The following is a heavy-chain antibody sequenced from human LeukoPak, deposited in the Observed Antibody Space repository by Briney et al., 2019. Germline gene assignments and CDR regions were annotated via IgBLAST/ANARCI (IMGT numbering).Heavy chain of an antibody. V-gene: IGHV3-11*01. CDR2: ISSSGSTI. Sequence: GGSLRLSCAASGFTFSDYYMGWIRQAPGKGLEWVSYISSSGSTIYYADSVKGRFTISRDNAKNSLYLQMNSLRAEDTAVYYCARSLWFGDAFDIWGQGTMVTVSS. J-gene: IGHJ3*02. CDR1: GFTFSDYY. CDR3: ARSLWFGDAFDI. D-gene: IGHD3-10*01.